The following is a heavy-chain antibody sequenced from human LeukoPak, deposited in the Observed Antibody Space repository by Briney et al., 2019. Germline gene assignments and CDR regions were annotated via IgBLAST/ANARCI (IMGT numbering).Heavy chain of an antibody. V-gene: IGHV4-61*02. D-gene: IGHD2-15*01. CDR1: GGSISSGSYY. J-gene: IGHJ6*03. CDR2: IYTSGST. CDR3: ARHHCSGGSCYRGYYYYCMDV. Sequence: PSQTLSLTCTVSGGSISSGSYYWSWIRQPAGKGLEWIGRIYTSGSTNYNPSLKSRVTISVDTSKNQFSLKLSSVTAADTAVYYCARHHCSGGSCYRGYYYYCMDVWGKGTTVTVSS.